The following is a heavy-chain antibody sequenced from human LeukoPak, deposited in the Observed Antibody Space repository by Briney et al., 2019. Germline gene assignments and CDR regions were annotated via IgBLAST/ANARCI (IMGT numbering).Heavy chain of an antibody. D-gene: IGHD1-26*01. CDR3: AKSGGYGLIDY. J-gene: IGHJ4*02. V-gene: IGHV4-39*01. CDR1: GASISGSGYY. Sequence: SETLSLTCTVSGASISGSGYYWGWIRQPPGKGLEWIGSIYSSGSTYYNASLQSRVTISIETSKNQISLRLNSVTAADTAMYYCAKSGGYGLIDYWGQGTLVTVS. CDR2: IYSSGST.